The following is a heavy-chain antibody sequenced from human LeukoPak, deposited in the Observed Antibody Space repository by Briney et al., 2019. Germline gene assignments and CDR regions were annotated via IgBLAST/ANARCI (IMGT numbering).Heavy chain of an antibody. J-gene: IGHJ3*02. Sequence: GRSLRLSCAASGFTFSSYGMHWVRQAPGKGLEWVAVIWYDGSNKYYADSVKGRFTISRDNSKNTLYLQMNSLRAEDTAVYYCERDKVDTTSGGFDIWGQGTMVTVSS. D-gene: IGHD5-18*01. CDR1: GFTFSSYG. CDR3: ERDKVDTTSGGFDI. V-gene: IGHV3-33*01. CDR2: IWYDGSNK.